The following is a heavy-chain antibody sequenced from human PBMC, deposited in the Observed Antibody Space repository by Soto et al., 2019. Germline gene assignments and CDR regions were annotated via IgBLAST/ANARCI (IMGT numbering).Heavy chain of an antibody. Sequence: QMHESGPGLVRPSETLSLTYTVSGGAISSSRYFWAWIRQPPGKNLEVIGRRYNGVNTYYNTSLRRRVTISADTSKTQFALRLNSVTAADTAVYYCARTVPDYQLYVFGTWGQGTRVTVSS. CDR3: ARTVPDYQLYVFGT. D-gene: IGHD3-16*01. CDR2: RYNGVNT. V-gene: IGHV4-39*01. J-gene: IGHJ3*01. CDR1: GGAISSSRYF.